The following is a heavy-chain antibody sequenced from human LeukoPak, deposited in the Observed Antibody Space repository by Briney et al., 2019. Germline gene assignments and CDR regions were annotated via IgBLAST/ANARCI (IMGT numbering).Heavy chain of an antibody. CDR1: GFTFSSYA. CDR3: ARDALRFGELFGAFDI. D-gene: IGHD3-10*01. V-gene: IGHV3-30-3*01. J-gene: IGHJ3*02. Sequence: GGSLRLSCAASGFTFSSYAMHWVRQAPGKGLEWVAVISYDGSNKYYADSVKGRFTISRDNSKNTLYLQMNSLRAEDTAVYYCARDALRFGELFGAFDIWGQGTMVTVSS. CDR2: ISYDGSNK.